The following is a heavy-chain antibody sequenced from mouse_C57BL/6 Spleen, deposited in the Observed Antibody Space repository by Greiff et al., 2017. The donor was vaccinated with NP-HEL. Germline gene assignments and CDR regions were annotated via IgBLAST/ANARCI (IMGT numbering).Heavy chain of an antibody. CDR2: IYPGSGGT. CDR1: GYTFTSYW. V-gene: IGHV1-55*01. CDR3: ASLSWDGEDFDD. D-gene: IGHD4-1*01. J-gene: IGHJ2*01. Sequence: QVQLQQPGAELVKPGASVKMSCKASGYTFTSYWINWVKQRPGQGLEWIGDIYPGSGGTNYNEKFKGKATLTADTSSSTAYMQLSSLTSEDTAVYYCASLSWDGEDFDDWGQGTTLTVSS.